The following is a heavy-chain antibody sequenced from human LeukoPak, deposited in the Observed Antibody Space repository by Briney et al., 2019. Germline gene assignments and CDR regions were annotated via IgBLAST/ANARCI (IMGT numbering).Heavy chain of an antibody. Sequence: TGGSLRLSCAASGFTFSSYSMNWVRQAPGKGLEWVSSISSSSSYIYYADSVKGRFTISRDNAKNSLYLQMNSLRAEGTAVYYCARVPVGDAGYWGQGTLVTVSS. CDR2: ISSSSSYI. D-gene: IGHD1-26*01. V-gene: IGHV3-21*01. J-gene: IGHJ4*02. CDR1: GFTFSSYS. CDR3: ARVPVGDAGY.